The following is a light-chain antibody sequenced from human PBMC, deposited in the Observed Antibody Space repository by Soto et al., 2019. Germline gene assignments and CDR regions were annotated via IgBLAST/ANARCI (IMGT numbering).Light chain of an antibody. CDR3: QQYYNWPRT. CDR1: QNIDIN. V-gene: IGKV3D-15*01. J-gene: IGKJ5*01. Sequence: EIVMTQSPATLSVSPGERATLSCRASQNIDINLVWYQQKPGQAPRLLIFRASTRATGIPARFSGSGSGTEFTLTINSLQAEDCAVYYCQQYYNWPRTFGQGTRLEIK. CDR2: RAS.